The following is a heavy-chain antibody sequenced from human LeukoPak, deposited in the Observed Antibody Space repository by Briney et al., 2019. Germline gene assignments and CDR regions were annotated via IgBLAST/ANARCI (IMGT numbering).Heavy chain of an antibody. D-gene: IGHD3-10*01. Sequence: GGSLRLSCAASGFTFSSYWMSWVRQAPGKGLEWVAKIKHDGSEKYYVDSVKGRFTISRDNTKNSLYLQMNTLRAEDTAVYYCTGDDPYFFDYWGQGTPVTVSS. CDR3: TGDDPYFFDY. V-gene: IGHV3-7*01. CDR1: GFTFSSYW. J-gene: IGHJ4*02. CDR2: IKHDGSEK.